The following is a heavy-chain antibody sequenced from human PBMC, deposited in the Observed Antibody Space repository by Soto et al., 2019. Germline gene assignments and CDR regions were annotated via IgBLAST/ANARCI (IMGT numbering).Heavy chain of an antibody. V-gene: IGHV5-51*01. CDR2: IYPGDSDT. D-gene: IGHD3-3*01. CDR1: GYSFSSYW. Sequence: PGEALKISCKGSGYSFSSYWIGWVRQIPGKGLEWMGIIYPGDSDTRYSPSFQGQVTISADKSISTAYLQWSSLKASDTAMYYCARRTGTICGVVPGAFDIWGQGTMVTVSS. CDR3: ARRTGTICGVVPGAFDI. J-gene: IGHJ3*02.